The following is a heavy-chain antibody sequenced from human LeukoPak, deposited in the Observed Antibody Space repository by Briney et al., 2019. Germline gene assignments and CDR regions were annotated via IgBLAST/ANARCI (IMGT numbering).Heavy chain of an antibody. V-gene: IGHV3-30*18. J-gene: IGHJ4*02. CDR3: AKDIIAGDYVIDH. CDR2: ISYDGSNK. Sequence: PGRSLRLSCAASGFSFITYGMHRVRQAPGKGLEWVAVISYDGSNKYYADSVKRRFAISRDNSKNTLYLQMNSLRAEDTAVYFCAKDIIAGDYVIDHWGQGTLLTVSS. CDR1: GFSFITYG. D-gene: IGHD4-17*01.